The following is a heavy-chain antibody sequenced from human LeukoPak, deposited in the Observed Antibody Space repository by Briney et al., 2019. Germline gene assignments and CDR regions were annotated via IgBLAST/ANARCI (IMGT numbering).Heavy chain of an antibody. V-gene: IGHV4-59*12. Sequence: SETLSLTCTVSGGSSSSYYWSWIRQPPGKGLEWIGYIYYSGSTNYNPSLKSRVTISVDTSKNQFSLKLSSVTAADTAVYYCVENGSGRNGRFDYWGQGTLVTVSS. J-gene: IGHJ4*02. D-gene: IGHD3-10*01. CDR1: GGSSSSYY. CDR2: IYYSGST. CDR3: VENGSGRNGRFDY.